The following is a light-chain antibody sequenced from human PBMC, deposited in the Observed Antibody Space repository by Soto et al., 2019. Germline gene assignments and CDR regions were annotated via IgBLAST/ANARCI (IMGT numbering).Light chain of an antibody. CDR2: SNN. CDR1: SSNNGSNT. Sequence: QSVLTQPPSASGTPGQRVTISCSGSSSNNGSNTVNWYQQLPGTAPKLLIYSNNQRPSGVPDRFSSSKSGTSASLAIIGLQSEDEADYYCAAWDDSLNGYVFGTGTKVTVL. CDR3: AAWDDSLNGYV. V-gene: IGLV1-44*01. J-gene: IGLJ1*01.